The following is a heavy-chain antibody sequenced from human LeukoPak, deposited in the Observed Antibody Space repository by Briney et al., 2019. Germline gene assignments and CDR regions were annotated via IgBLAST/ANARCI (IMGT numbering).Heavy chain of an antibody. CDR1: GDSISSDY. CDR3: ARDVVTKIQY. V-gene: IGHV4-59*12. CDR2: IYYSGST. D-gene: IGHD3-22*01. J-gene: IGHJ4*02. Sequence: SETLSLTCAVSGDSISSDYWSWIRQPPGKGLEWIGTIYYSGSTYYNPSLKSRVTVSVDTSKNQFSLKVTSVTAADTAVYYCARDVVTKIQYWGQGILVSVSS.